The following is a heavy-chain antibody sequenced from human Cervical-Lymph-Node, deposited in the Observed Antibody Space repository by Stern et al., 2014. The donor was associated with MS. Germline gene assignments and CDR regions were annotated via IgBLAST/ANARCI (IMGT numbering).Heavy chain of an antibody. V-gene: IGHV4-61*02. D-gene: IGHD1-26*01. Sequence: QVQLVQSGPGLVKPSQTLSLTCTVSGGSISSSGYYWSWIRQPADKGLEWIGRIHDSGSTYYNPSLKSPVSISMEKANKQFSLKLPSGTAADTAVYYCATTRWDLFTWNWFDPWGQGTLVTVSS. CDR1: GGSISSSGYY. CDR2: IHDSGST. CDR3: ATTRWDLFTWNWFDP. J-gene: IGHJ5*02.